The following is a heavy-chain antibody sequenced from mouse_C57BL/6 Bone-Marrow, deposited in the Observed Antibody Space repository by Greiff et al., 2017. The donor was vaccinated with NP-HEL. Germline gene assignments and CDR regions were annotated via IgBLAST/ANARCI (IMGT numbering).Heavy chain of an antibody. Sequence: QVQLQQPGTELVKPGASVKLSCKASGYTFTSYWMHWVKQRPGQGLEWIGNINPSNGGTNYNEKFKSKATLPVANTSSTAYMQLSSMTSEDSAVYYCARKRCNLYYAMDYWGQGTSVTVSS. V-gene: IGHV1-53*01. CDR3: ARKRCNLYYAMDY. D-gene: IGHD2-1*01. CDR1: GYTFTSYW. J-gene: IGHJ4*01. CDR2: INPSNGGT.